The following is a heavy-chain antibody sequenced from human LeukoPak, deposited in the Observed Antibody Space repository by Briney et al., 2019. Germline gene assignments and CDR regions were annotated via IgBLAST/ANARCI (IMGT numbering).Heavy chain of an antibody. CDR2: ISSSGSAI. Sequence: GGSLRLSRAASGFTFSNYEMNWVRQAPGKGLEWVSYISSSGSAIYYADSVKGRFTISRDNAKNSLYLQMNSLRAEDTAVYYCARGWYQYYFDCWGQGTLVTVSS. CDR3: ARGWYQYYFDC. V-gene: IGHV3-48*03. J-gene: IGHJ4*02. CDR1: GFTFSNYE. D-gene: IGHD2-15*01.